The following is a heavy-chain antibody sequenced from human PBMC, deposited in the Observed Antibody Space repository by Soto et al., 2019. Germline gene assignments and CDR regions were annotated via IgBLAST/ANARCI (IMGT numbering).Heavy chain of an antibody. CDR2: IYYSGST. D-gene: IGHD2-15*01. CDR1: GGSISSGDYY. J-gene: IGHJ6*02. V-gene: IGHV4-30-4*01. CDR3: ARDQGLGLLLDSYYYGMDV. Sequence: SETLSLTCTVSGGSISSGDYYWSWIRQPPGKGLEWIGYIYYSGSTYYNPSLKSRVTISVDTSKNQFSLKLSSVTAADTAVYYCARDQGLGLLLDSYYYGMDVWGQGTTVTVSS.